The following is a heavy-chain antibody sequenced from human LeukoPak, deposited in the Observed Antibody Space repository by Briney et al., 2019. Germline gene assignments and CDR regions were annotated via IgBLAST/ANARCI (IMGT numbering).Heavy chain of an antibody. V-gene: IGHV4-39*07. CDR2: IYYSGST. Sequence: SETLSLTCTVSGGSISSSSYYWGWIRQPPGKGLEWIGSIYYSGSTYYNPSLKSRVTISVDTSKNQFSLKLSSVTAADTAVYYCARDAGSSWSPFDYWGQGTLVTVSS. J-gene: IGHJ4*02. CDR3: ARDAGSSWSPFDY. D-gene: IGHD6-13*01. CDR1: GGSISSSSYY.